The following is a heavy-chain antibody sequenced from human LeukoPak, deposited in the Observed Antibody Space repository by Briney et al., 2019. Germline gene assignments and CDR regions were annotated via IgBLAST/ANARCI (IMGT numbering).Heavy chain of an antibody. J-gene: IGHJ4*02. V-gene: IGHV3-30*04. CDR1: GFTFGSYA. CDR2: ISYDGSNK. D-gene: IGHD2-15*01. CDR3: AREFPFGRVSGTSAFDY. Sequence: PGGSLRLSRVASGFTFGSYAMSWVRQAPGKGLEWVAVISYDGSNKYYADSVKGRFTISRDNSKNTLYLQMNSLRAEDTAVYYCAREFPFGRVSGTSAFDYWGQGTLVTVSS.